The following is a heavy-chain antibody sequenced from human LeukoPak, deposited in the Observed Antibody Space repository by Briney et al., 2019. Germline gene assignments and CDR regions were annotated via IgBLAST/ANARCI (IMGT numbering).Heavy chain of an antibody. J-gene: IGHJ3*02. CDR3: IRDRLGERTFEI. V-gene: IGHV3-13*01. D-gene: IGHD3-10*01. CDR1: VFVFSNYD. CDR2: ILVAGDT. Sequence: GGSLRLSCAASVFVFSNYDMHWVRQSIRKSLEWGAHILVAGDTQYADSVKGRFTISRDNAKRSVFLQMNNLRDGDTAVYYCIRDRLGERTFEIWGQGTMVSVSS.